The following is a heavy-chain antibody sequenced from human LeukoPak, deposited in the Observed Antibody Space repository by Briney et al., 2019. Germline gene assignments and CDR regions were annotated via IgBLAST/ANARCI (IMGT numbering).Heavy chain of an antibody. J-gene: IGHJ3*02. CDR1: GFTFSSYW. CDR3: AGASYVVIAAATAFDI. V-gene: IGHV3-7*01. CDR2: IKQDGSEK. D-gene: IGHD2-2*01. Sequence: PGGSLRLSCAASGFTFSSYWMSWVRQAPGKGLEWVANIKQDGSEKYYVDSVKGRFTISRDNAKNSLYLQMNSLRAEDTAVYYCAGASYVVIAAATAFDIWGQGTMVTVSS.